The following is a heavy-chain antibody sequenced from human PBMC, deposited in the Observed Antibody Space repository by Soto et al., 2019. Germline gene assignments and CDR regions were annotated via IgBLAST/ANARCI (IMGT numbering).Heavy chain of an antibody. D-gene: IGHD2-15*01. J-gene: IGHJ6*02. V-gene: IGHV1-69*01. Sequence: QAQLVQSGAEVKKPGSSVKVSCKASGGTFSSYAISWVRQAPGQGLEWMGGIIPIFGTANYAQKFQGRVTITADESTSTAYMELSSLRSEDTAVYYCARSAGGYCSGGSCYSAGYYYGMDVWGQGTTVTVSS. CDR2: IIPIFGTA. CDR3: ARSAGGYCSGGSCYSAGYYYGMDV. CDR1: GGTFSSYA.